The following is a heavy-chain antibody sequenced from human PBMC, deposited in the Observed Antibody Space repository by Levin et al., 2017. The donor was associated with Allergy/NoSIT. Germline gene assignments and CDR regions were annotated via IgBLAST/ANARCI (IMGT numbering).Heavy chain of an antibody. J-gene: IGHJ5*02. CDR1: GGSFSGYY. V-gene: IGHV4-34*01. D-gene: IGHD6-19*01. CDR2: INHSGST. CDR3: ARGLIAVAGKPDRIDP. Sequence: PSETLSLTCAVYGGSFSGYYWSWIRQPPGKGLEWIGEINHSGSTNYNPSLKSRVTISVDTSKNQFSLKLSSVTAADTAVYYCARGLIAVAGKPDRIDPWGQGTLVTVSS.